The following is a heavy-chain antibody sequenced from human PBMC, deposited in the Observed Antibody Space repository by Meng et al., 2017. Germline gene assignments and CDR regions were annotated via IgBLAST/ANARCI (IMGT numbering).Heavy chain of an antibody. Sequence: VQRAQWGAGLLKPSETLSPTCAVYGWSFSGYYWSWLRQPPGKGLEWIGEINHSGSTNSNPSLKSRVTISVDTSKNQFSLKLRSVNAADTAVYYCARVGSFLRDYWGQGTLVTVSS. J-gene: IGHJ4*02. V-gene: IGHV4-34*01. D-gene: IGHD2/OR15-2a*01. CDR3: ARVGSFLRDY. CDR1: GWSFSGYY. CDR2: INHSGST.